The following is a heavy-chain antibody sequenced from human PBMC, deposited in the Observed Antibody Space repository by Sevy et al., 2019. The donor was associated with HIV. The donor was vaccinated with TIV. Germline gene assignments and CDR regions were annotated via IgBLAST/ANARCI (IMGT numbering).Heavy chain of an antibody. CDR3: ANGIDNSGWYAPGYFDI. V-gene: IGHV3-23*01. Sequence: GGSLRLSCVTSGFTFSDYAMRWVRQAPGKGLEWVSGISGSGDSTYYADSVKGRFTISRDNSENTMYLQMNSLRAEDTAVYYCANGIDNSGWYAPGYFDIWGQGTLVTVSS. D-gene: IGHD6-19*01. CDR2: ISGSGDST. J-gene: IGHJ4*02. CDR1: GFTFSDYA.